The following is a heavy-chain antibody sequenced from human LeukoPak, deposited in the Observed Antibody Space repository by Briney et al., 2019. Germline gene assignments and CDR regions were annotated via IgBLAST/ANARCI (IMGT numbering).Heavy chain of an antibody. D-gene: IGHD2-8*01. V-gene: IGHV3-11*01. Sequence: GGSLRLSCAASGFTFSDYYMSWIRQAPGKGLEWVSYISTSGSVIYYADSVKGRFTISRDNAKNSLYLQMNSLRAEDTAVYYCARPYCTSGDCPRGSWGQGTLVTVSS. CDR3: ARPYCTSGDCPRGS. CDR2: ISTSGSVI. J-gene: IGHJ5*02. CDR1: GFTFSDYY.